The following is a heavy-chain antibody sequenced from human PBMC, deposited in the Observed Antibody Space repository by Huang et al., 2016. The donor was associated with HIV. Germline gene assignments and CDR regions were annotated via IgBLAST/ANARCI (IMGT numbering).Heavy chain of an antibody. CDR1: GFTFRDHP. V-gene: IGHV3-30*14. Sequence: QVQLVESGGGVVQPGRSLRLSCAVSGFTFRDHPMHWVRQAPCKGLECVAVIAVDGRNKFYVDLVRGRFTSSRDNSKNILYLQLNSLTPADTSIYYCARDTTTVAGLDFWGQGALVTVSS. CDR2: IAVDGRNK. CDR3: ARDTTTVAGLDF. J-gene: IGHJ4*02. D-gene: IGHD6-19*01.